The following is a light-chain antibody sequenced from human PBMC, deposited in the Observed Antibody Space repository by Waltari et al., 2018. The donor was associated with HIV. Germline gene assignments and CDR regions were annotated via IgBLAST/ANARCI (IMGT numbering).Light chain of an antibody. CDR2: EDY. Sequence: NFMLTQPHSVSESPEKTAPIPCTRTSGSIASNYAQWLQQRPGKAPTTILYEDYQRPSGVPDRFSGTLDESSNSASLTISGVKTEDEADYYCQSFDTNNHWVFGGGTRLTVL. V-gene: IGLV6-57*03. CDR3: QSFDTNNHWV. J-gene: IGLJ3*02. CDR1: SGSIASNY.